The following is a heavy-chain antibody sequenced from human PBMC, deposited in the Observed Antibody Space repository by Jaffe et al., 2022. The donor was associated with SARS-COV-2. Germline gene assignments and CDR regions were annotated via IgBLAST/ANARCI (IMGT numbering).Heavy chain of an antibody. V-gene: IGHV4-31*03. CDR1: GGSISSGGYY. Sequence: QVQLQESGPGLVKPSQTLSLTCTVSGGSISSGGYYWSWIRQHPGKGLEWIGYIYYSGSTYYNPSLKSRVTISVDTSKNQFSLKLSSVTAADTAVYYCARVTGSSYYYYYYGMDVWGQGTTVTVSS. CDR2: IYYSGST. D-gene: IGHD3-9*01. J-gene: IGHJ6*02. CDR3: ARVTGSSYYYYYYGMDV.